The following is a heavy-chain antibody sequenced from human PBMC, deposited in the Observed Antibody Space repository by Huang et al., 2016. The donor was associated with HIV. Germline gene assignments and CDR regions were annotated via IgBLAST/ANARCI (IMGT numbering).Heavy chain of an antibody. V-gene: IGHV1-69*01. D-gene: IGHD3-22*01. J-gene: IGHJ4*02. CDR3: ARVESRRYYDSSGYYY. Sequence: QVQLVQSGAEVKKPGSSVKVSCKASGGTFSSYAISWVRQAPGQALEWRGVIIPILGTANYAQKFQGRVTITADESTSTAYMELSSLRSEDTAVYYCARVESRRYYDSSGYYYWGQGTLVTVSS. CDR1: GGTFSSYA. CDR2: IIPILGTA.